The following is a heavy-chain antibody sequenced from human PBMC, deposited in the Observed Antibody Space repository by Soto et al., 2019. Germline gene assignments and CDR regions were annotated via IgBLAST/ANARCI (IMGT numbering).Heavy chain of an antibody. J-gene: IGHJ6*02. D-gene: IGHD3-10*01. CDR2: IIPLFGTT. Sequence: QVQVVQPGVEVRRPGSSVKVSCKASGDTFKNCVISWVRQAPGQGLEWMGGIIPLFGTTDFAQRFQGRLTITTDASTTTAYMELSRLRSEDTAMYYCAAELGFGKLSVVWGQGTTAIVSS. CDR1: GDTFKNCV. CDR3: AAELGFGKLSVV. V-gene: IGHV1-69*01.